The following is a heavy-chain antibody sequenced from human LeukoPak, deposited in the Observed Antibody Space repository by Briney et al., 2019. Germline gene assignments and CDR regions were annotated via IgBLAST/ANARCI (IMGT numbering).Heavy chain of an antibody. CDR1: GFTFSSYG. J-gene: IGHJ4*02. CDR2: ISYDGSNK. CDR3: AKGYGDYFDY. V-gene: IGHV3-30*18. Sequence: GGSLRLSCAASGFTFSSYGMHWVRQAPGKGLEWVAVISYDGSNKYYADSVKGRFTISRDNSKNTLYLQTNSLRAEDTAVYYCAKGYGDYFDYWGQGTLVTVSS. D-gene: IGHD4-17*01.